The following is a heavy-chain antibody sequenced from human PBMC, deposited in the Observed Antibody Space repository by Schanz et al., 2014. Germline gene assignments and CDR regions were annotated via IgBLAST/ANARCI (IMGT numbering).Heavy chain of an antibody. J-gene: IGHJ3*01. D-gene: IGHD2-8*02. Sequence: GPGVKEPGASVKVSCEASRYTFNTYGLNWVRQAPGQGLEWMGWISAYTNNTNYAQKVQGRVTMTTDTSTGTAYMELRSLRSDDTAVYYCATMWGYCTATACQILEVLDVWGQGTMVTVSS. CDR1: RYTFNTYG. CDR2: ISAYTNNT. V-gene: IGHV1-18*01. CDR3: ATMWGYCTATACQILEVLDV.